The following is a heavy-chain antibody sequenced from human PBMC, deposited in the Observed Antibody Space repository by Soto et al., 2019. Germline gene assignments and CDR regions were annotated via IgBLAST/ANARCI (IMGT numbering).Heavy chain of an antibody. D-gene: IGHD6-19*01. CDR2: IYSGGST. J-gene: IGHJ4*02. CDR1: GFTVSSNY. Sequence: EVQLVESGGGLVQPGGSLRLSCAASGFTVSSNYMSWVRQAPGKGLEWVSVIYSGGSTYYADSVKGRFTISRHNSKNTLYLQMTSRIAEDTAVYYCARDPVAVAGNGYWGQGTLVTVSS. V-gene: IGHV3-53*04. CDR3: ARDPVAVAGNGY.